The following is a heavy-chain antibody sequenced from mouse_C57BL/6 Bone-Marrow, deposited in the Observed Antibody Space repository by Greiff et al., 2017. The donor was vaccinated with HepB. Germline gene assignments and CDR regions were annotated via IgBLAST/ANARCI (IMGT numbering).Heavy chain of an antibody. V-gene: IGHV6-6*01. CDR1: GFTFSDAW. Sequence: EVQRVESGGGLVQPGGSMKLSCAASGFTFSDAWMDWVRQSPEKGLEWVAEIRNKANNHATYYAESVKGRFTISRDDSKSSVYLQMNSLRAEDTGIYYCTRGAKNWYFDVWGTGTTVTVSS. J-gene: IGHJ1*03. CDR3: TRGAKNWYFDV. CDR2: IRNKANNHAT.